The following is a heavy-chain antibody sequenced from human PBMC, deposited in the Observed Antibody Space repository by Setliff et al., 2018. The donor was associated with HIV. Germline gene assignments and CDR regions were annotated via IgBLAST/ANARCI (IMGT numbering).Heavy chain of an antibody. CDR1: GFSFSSYW. Sequence: GGSLRLSCAASGFSFSSYWMSWVRQAPGKGLEWVANIKQDGSEKYYVDSVRGRFTISRDNAKNSLYLQMNSLRAEDTAVYYCAKSGYCGSSTCRNYFYYMDVWGKGTTVTVSS. J-gene: IGHJ6*03. V-gene: IGHV3-7*03. CDR2: IKQDGSEK. CDR3: AKSGYCGSSTCRNYFYYMDV. D-gene: IGHD2-2*01.